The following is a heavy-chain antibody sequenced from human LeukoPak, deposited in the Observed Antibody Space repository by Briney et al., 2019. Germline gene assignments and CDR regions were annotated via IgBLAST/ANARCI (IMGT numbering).Heavy chain of an antibody. CDR2: IRSDGSNK. CDR1: GFTFNSYG. D-gene: IGHD6-13*01. J-gene: IGHJ4*02. CDR3: AKTARYSSSWSDY. Sequence: GGSLRLSCAASGFTFNSYGMHWVRQAPGKGLEWVAFIRSDGSNKYHADSVKGRFTISRDNSKNTLYLQMNSLRAEDTAVYYCAKTARYSSSWSDYWGQGTFVTVSS. V-gene: IGHV3-30*02.